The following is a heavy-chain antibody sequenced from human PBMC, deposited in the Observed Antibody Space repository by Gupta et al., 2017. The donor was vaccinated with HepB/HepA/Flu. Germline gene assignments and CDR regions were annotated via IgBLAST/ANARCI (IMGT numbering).Heavy chain of an antibody. Sequence: QVQLVQSGAEVKKPGASVKVSCKASGYTFTGYYMHWVRQAPGQGLEWMGWINPNSGGTNYAQKFQGRVTMTRDTSISTAYMELSRLRSDDTAVYYCATCSSTSCYKGHWFDPWGQGTLVTVSS. J-gene: IGHJ5*02. CDR1: GYTFTGYY. D-gene: IGHD2-2*02. CDR3: ATCSSTSCYKGHWFDP. CDR2: INPNSGGT. V-gene: IGHV1-2*02.